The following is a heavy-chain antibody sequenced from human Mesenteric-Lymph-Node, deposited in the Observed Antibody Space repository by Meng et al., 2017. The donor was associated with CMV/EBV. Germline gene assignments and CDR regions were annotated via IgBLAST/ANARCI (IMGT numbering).Heavy chain of an antibody. CDR1: GYIFTSYG. V-gene: IGHV1-18*01. Sequence: ASVKVSCKASGYIFTSYGINWVRQAPGQGLEWMGWISADNGNTDYAQNLQGRVTMTTDTSTSTAYMELRSLRSDDTAVYYCARGRITIFGVVRDGMDVWGQGTTVTVSS. CDR2: ISADNGNT. D-gene: IGHD3-3*01. CDR3: ARGRITIFGVVRDGMDV. J-gene: IGHJ6*02.